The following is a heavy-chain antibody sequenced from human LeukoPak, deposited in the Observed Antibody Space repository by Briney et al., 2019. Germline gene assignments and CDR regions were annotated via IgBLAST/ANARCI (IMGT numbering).Heavy chain of an antibody. CDR1: GGSISSSNW. J-gene: IGHJ5*02. CDR2: IYHSGST. D-gene: IGHD6-19*01. V-gene: IGHV4-4*02. Sequence: KPSETLSLTCAVSGGSISSSNWWSWVRQPPGKGLEWIGEIYHSGSTNYNPSLKSRVTISVDKSKNQFSLKLSSVTAADTAVYYCARAYTGYSSGWYGAWGQGTLVTVSS. CDR3: ARAYTGYSSGWYGA.